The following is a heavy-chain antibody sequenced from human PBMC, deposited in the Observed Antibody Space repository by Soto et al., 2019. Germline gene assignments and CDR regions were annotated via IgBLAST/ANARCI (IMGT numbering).Heavy chain of an antibody. CDR2: IYYSGST. CDR3: ARGSYDFWSGYQPPRL. CDR1: GGSISSYY. D-gene: IGHD3-3*01. J-gene: IGHJ4*02. V-gene: IGHV4-59*01. Sequence: PSETLSLTCTVSGGSISSYYWSWIRQPLGKGLEWIGYIYYSGSTNYNPSLKSRVTISVDTSKNQFSLKLSSVTAADTAVYYCARGSYDFWSGYQPPRLWGQGTLVTVSS.